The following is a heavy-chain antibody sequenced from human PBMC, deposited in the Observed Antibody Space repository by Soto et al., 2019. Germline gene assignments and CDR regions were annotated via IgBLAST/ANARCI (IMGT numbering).Heavy chain of an antibody. Sequence: GPPVKVSCKASGGTFSSYAITWVRQAPGQGLEWMGGIIPIFGTANYAQKFQGRVTITADESTSTAYMELSSLRSEDTAVYYCAISAPPLYYYYYGMDVWGQGTTVTVSS. CDR2: IIPIFGTA. CDR1: GGTFSSYA. J-gene: IGHJ6*02. CDR3: AISAPPLYYYYYGMDV. D-gene: IGHD2-21*01. V-gene: IGHV1-69*13.